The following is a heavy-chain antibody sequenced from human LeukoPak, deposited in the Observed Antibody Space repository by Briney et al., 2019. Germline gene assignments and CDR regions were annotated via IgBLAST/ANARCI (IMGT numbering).Heavy chain of an antibody. Sequence: GGSLRLPCAASGFIFSRHAMSWVRQAPGKGLEWVSTTGLESVHTLCADSVQGRFTVSRDNSRNTLDLQMDNLRVDDTAVYYCAKGDDIGKHPTRAYYFDIWGQGTLVTVSS. CDR2: TGLESVHT. J-gene: IGHJ4*02. CDR1: GFIFSRHA. V-gene: IGHV3-23*01. CDR3: AKGDDIGKHPTRAYYFDI. D-gene: IGHD5-24*01.